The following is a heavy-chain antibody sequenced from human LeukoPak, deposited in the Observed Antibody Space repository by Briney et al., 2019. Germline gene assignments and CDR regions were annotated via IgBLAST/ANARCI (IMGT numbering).Heavy chain of an antibody. J-gene: IGHJ6*04. D-gene: IGHD3-10*01. V-gene: IGHV3-15*01. CDR3: TTKNRLTMVRGVGDYYYGMDV. Sequence: PGGSLRLSCAASGFTFSNAWMSWVRRAPGKGLEWVGRIKSKTDGGTTDYAAPVKGRFTISRDDSKNTLYLQMNSLKTEDTAVYYCTTKNRLTMVRGVGDYYYGMDVWGKGTTVTVSS. CDR1: GFTFSNAW. CDR2: IKSKTDGGTT.